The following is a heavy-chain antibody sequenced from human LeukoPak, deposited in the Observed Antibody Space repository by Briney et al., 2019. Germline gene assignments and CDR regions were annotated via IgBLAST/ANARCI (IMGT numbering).Heavy chain of an antibody. CDR1: GYSISSGYY. D-gene: IGHD2/OR15-2a*01. J-gene: IGHJ3*02. CDR2: IYSSGNT. Sequence: SETLSLTCAVSGYSISSGYYWGWIRQPAGRGLEWIGRIYSSGNTNYNPSLKSRVTMSVDTSNNQFSLNLRSVTTADTAVYYCARSFDTNAFDIWGHGTMVTVSS. CDR3: ARSFDTNAFDI. V-gene: IGHV4-38-2*01.